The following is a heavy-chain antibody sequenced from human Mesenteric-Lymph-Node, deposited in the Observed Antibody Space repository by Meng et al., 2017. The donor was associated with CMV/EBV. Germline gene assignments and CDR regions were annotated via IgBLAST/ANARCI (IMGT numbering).Heavy chain of an antibody. Sequence: SGGAGSSDNYYWNWIRQPPGEGLECIGYISYIGSTTYNPSLKNRVTISLDTSKNQFSLNLRSVTTADTAVYYCARAGIPQTSGYFDLWGRGTLVTVSS. CDR1: GGAGSSDNYY. CDR3: ARAGIPQTSGYFDL. CDR2: ISYIGST. D-gene: IGHD2-2*02. J-gene: IGHJ2*01. V-gene: IGHV4-61*01.